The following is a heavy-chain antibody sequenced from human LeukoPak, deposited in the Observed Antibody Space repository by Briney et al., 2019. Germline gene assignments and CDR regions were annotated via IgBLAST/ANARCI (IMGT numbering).Heavy chain of an antibody. CDR3: AARYSSILY. CDR2: ISSSGYNT. V-gene: IGHV3-23*01. D-gene: IGHD6-13*01. Sequence: GGSLRLSCAASGFTFSSYAMSWVRQAPGKGLEWVSGISSSGYNTYYADSVKGRFTISRDNSKNTLYLQINILRAEDTAVYYCAARYSSILYWGLGTLVTVSS. CDR1: GFTFSSYA. J-gene: IGHJ4*02.